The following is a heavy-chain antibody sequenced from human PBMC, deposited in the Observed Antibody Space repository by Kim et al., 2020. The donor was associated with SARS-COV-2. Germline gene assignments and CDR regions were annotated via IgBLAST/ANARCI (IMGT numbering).Heavy chain of an antibody. J-gene: IGHJ3*02. Sequence: SETLSLTCTVSGGSISSGSYYWSWIRQPAGKGLEWIGRIYTSGSTNYNPSLKSRVTISVDTSKNQFSLKLSSVTAADTAVYYCARDMIFGGAFDIWGQGTMVTVSS. V-gene: IGHV4-61*02. CDR3: ARDMIFGGAFDI. CDR1: GGSISSGSYY. CDR2: IYTSGST. D-gene: IGHD3-22*01.